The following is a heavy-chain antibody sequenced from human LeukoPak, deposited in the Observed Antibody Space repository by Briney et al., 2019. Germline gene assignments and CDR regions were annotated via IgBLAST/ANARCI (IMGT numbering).Heavy chain of an antibody. Sequence: PGGSLRLSCAASGFTFSSYSMNWVRQAPGKGLEWVSSISSSSSYIYYADSVKGRVTISRDNAKNSLYLQMNSLRDEDTAVYYCARDPSSYYDFWSGYTGSEERWFDPWGQGTLVTVSS. CDR1: GFTFSSYS. CDR2: ISSSSSYI. V-gene: IGHV3-21*01. J-gene: IGHJ5*02. D-gene: IGHD3-3*01. CDR3: ARDPSSYYDFWSGYTGSEERWFDP.